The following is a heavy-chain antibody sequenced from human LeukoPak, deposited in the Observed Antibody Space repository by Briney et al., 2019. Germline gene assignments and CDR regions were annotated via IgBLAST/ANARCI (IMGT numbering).Heavy chain of an antibody. CDR2: IYGDVDT. J-gene: IGHJ3*02. D-gene: IGHD2-21*02. V-gene: IGHV3-53*01. Sequence: PGGSLRLSCAASGFSVISNYMNWVRQAPGKGLEWVSPIYGDVDTYYADSVKGRFIIPRDNSKDILHLQMNSLRAEDTAIYYCARGVTVRGGPFDIWGQGTMVTVSS. CDR3: ARGVTVRGGPFDI. CDR1: GFSVISNY.